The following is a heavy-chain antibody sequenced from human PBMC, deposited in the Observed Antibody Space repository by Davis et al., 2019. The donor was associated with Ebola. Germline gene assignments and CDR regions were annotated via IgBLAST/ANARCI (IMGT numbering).Heavy chain of an antibody. D-gene: IGHD6-19*01. Sequence: ASVKVSCKASGYTFTSYDINWVRQATGQGLEWMGWMNPNSGNTGYAQKFQGRVTMTRNTSISTAYMELSSLRSEDAAVYYCARASSSGWYVDFDLWGRGTLVTVSS. V-gene: IGHV1-8*01. J-gene: IGHJ2*01. CDR1: GYTFTSYD. CDR3: ARASSSGWYVDFDL. CDR2: MNPNSGNT.